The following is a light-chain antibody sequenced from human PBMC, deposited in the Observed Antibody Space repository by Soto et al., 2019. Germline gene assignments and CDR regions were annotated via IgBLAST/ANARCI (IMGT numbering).Light chain of an antibody. V-gene: IGLV2-23*02. CDR1: SSDVGTYNL. CDR2: AVT. Sequence: QSALTQPASVSGSPGQSITISCTGTSSDVGTYNLVSWYQQYPGKAPKVVIFAVTKRPSGVSDRFSGSKSGKMDSLTISGLQPEDEADYYCRSYAGTGTWVFGGGTKLTVL. J-gene: IGLJ3*02. CDR3: RSYAGTGTWV.